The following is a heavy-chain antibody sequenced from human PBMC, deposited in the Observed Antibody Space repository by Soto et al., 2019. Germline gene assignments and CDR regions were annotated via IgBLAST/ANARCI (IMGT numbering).Heavy chain of an antibody. J-gene: IGHJ6*04. CDR2: IIPILGIA. D-gene: IGHD5-12*01. Sequence: SVKVSCKASGGTFSSYTISWVRQAPGQGLEWMGRIIPILGIANYAQKFQGRVTMTTDKSTSTAYMELSRLRSDDTAVYYCARGTGGYDTLMDVWGKGTTVTVSS. CDR1: GGTFSSYT. CDR3: ARGTGGYDTLMDV. V-gene: IGHV1-69*02.